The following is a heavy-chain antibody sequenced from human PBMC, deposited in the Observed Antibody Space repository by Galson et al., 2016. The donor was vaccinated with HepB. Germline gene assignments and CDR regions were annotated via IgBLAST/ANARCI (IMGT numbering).Heavy chain of an antibody. Sequence: SVKVSCKASGYTFTGYGISWVRQAPGQGLEWMGWISAVNGNTRYAQRFQDRVTMTIDTSTSTAFMELRSLRSDDTAVYYCARYREATAYSDYWGQGTLVTVSS. D-gene: IGHD5-24*01. V-gene: IGHV1-18*01. CDR2: ISAVNGNT. CDR3: ARYREATAYSDY. CDR1: GYTFTGYG. J-gene: IGHJ4*02.